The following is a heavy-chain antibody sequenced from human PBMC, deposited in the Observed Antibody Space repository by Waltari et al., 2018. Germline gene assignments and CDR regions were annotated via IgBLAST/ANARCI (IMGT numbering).Heavy chain of an antibody. CDR2: ISWNSGSI. D-gene: IGHD6-13*01. V-gene: IGHV3-9*03. CDR3: AASIAAAAQAFDP. J-gene: IGHJ5*02. CDR1: GFTFDDYA. Sequence: EVQLVESGGGLVQPGRSLRLSCAASGFTFDDYAMHWVRQAPGKGLEWVSGISWNSGSIGYADSVKGRFTISRDNAKNSLYLQMNSLRAEDMALYYCAASIAAAAQAFDPWGQGTLVTVSS.